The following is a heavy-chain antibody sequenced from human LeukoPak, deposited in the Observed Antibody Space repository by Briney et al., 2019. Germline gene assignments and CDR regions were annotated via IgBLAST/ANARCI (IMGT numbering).Heavy chain of an antibody. J-gene: IGHJ4*02. CDR1: GYTFTSYY. CDR2: INPSGGST. Sequence: ASVKVSCKASGYTFTSYYMHWVRQAPGQGLEWMGMINPSGGSTSYAQKFQGRVTMTRDTSTSTVYMELSSLRSEDTAVYYRARDEAEMGQDYWGQGTLVTVSS. V-gene: IGHV1-46*01. D-gene: IGHD5-24*01. CDR3: ARDEAEMGQDY.